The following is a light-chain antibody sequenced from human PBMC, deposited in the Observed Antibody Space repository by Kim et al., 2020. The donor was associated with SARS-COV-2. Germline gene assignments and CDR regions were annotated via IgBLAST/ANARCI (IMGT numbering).Light chain of an antibody. V-gene: IGKV4-1*01. J-gene: IGKJ2*03. CDR1: QTILYNSNNKNY. Sequence: DIVMTQSPDSLAVSLGERATLNCKSSQTILYNSNNKNYFARNQQKPGQPPKVLIYWASTRESGVPDRFGGSGSGTDFTLTISSLQAEDVAVYYCHQYYSSPPSFGQGTKLEI. CDR2: WAS. CDR3: HQYYSSPPS.